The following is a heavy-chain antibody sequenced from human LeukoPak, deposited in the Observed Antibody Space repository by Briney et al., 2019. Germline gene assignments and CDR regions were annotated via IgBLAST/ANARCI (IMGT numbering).Heavy chain of an antibody. CDR2: ISGSGGST. V-gene: IGHV3-23*01. Sequence: GGSLRLSCAASGFTFSSYPMSWVRQAPGKGPEWVSAISGSGGSTYYADSVKGRFTISRDNSKNTLYLQMNSLRAEDTAVYYCAPAPYSSSWHFDYWGQGTLVTVSS. J-gene: IGHJ4*02. CDR1: GFTFSSYP. D-gene: IGHD6-13*01. CDR3: APAPYSSSWHFDY.